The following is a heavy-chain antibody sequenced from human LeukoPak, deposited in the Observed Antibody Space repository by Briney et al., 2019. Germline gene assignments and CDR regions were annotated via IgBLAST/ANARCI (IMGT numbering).Heavy chain of an antibody. D-gene: IGHD2-2*01. CDR1: GASISSYY. CDR3: ARLSADSSSSRGFDY. CDR2: IYTSGST. Sequence: PSETLSLTCTVSGASISSYYWTWIRQPAGKELEWIGRIYTSGSTNYNPSLKSRVAMSVDTSKNQFSLKLSSVTAADTAVYYCARLSADSSSSRGFDYWGQGTLVTVSS. J-gene: IGHJ4*02. V-gene: IGHV4-4*07.